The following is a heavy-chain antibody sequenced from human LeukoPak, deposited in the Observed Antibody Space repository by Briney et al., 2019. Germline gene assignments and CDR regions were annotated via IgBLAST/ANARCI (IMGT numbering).Heavy chain of an antibody. J-gene: IGHJ4*02. D-gene: IGHD3-22*01. Sequence: GGSLRLSCAASGFTFGSYGMSWVRQAPGKGLEWVSFITPNADRTSYADSVKGRFTISRDNPKNTLFLQMNSLRAEDTAVYFCAKRGVVIRVILVGFHKEAYYFDSWGQGALVTVSS. CDR1: GFTFGSYG. V-gene: IGHV3-23*01. CDR2: ITPNADRT. CDR3: AKRGVVIRVILVGFHKEAYYFDS.